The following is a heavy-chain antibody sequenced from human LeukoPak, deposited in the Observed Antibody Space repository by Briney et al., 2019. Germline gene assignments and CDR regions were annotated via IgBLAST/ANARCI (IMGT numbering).Heavy chain of an antibody. CDR1: GFTFSSYS. V-gene: IGHV3-7*01. CDR3: ARHDRSGWFAFDY. Sequence: GGSLRLSCAASGFTFSSYSMNWVRQAPGKGLEWVANIKQDGSEKYYVDSVKGRFTISRDNAKNSLSLQMNSLRAEDTAVYYCARHDRSGWFAFDYWGQGTLVTVSS. CDR2: IKQDGSEK. J-gene: IGHJ4*02. D-gene: IGHD6-19*01.